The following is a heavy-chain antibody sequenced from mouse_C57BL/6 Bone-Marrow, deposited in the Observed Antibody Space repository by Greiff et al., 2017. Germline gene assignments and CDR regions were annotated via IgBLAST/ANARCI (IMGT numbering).Heavy chain of an antibody. CDR3: ARAPYYSNDEFTY. CDR1: GYTFTSYW. V-gene: IGHV1-72*01. Sequence: QVQLQQPGAELVKPGASVKLSCKASGYTFTSYWMHWVKQRPGRGLEWIGRIDPNSGGTKYNEKFKSKATLTVDKPSSTAYMQLSSLTSEDSAVYYCARAPYYSNDEFTYGGQGTLVTVSA. D-gene: IGHD2-5*01. CDR2: IDPNSGGT. J-gene: IGHJ3*01.